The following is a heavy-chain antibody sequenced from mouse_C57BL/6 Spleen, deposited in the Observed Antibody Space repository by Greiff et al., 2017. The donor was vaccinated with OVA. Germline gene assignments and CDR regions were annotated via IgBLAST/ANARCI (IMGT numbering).Heavy chain of an antibody. CDR3: AGYYDYDGAMDY. D-gene: IGHD2-4*01. CDR1: GYTFTDYY. CDR2: INPNNGGT. Sequence: EVQLQQSGPELVKPGASVKISCKASGYTFTDYYINWVKQSHGKSLEWIGDINPNNGGTSYNQKFKGKATLTVDKSSSTAYMELRSLTSEDSAVYYCAGYYDYDGAMDYWGQGTSVTVSS. V-gene: IGHV1-26*01. J-gene: IGHJ4*01.